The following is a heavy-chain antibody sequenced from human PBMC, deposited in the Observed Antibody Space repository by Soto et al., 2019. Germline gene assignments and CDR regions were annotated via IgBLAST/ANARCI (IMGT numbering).Heavy chain of an antibody. V-gene: IGHV1-18*01. CDR1: GYTFTSYG. CDR3: ARDPVAGTYFDY. D-gene: IGHD6-19*01. J-gene: IGHJ4*02. Sequence: QVQLVQSGAEVKKPGASVKVSCKASGYTFTSYGISWVRQAPGQGLEWMGWSNAYNGNTNYAQKLQGRVTMTTDTSTSTAYMALRSLRADDTAVYYGARDPVAGTYFDYWGQGALVTVSS. CDR2: SNAYNGNT.